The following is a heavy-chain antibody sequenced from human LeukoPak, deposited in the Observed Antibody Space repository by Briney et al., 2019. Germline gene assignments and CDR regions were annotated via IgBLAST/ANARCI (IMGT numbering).Heavy chain of an antibody. CDR2: IKEDGSEK. CDR1: GFTFSNYW. Sequence: GGSLRLSFTASGFTFSNYWMSWVRQAPGKGLEWVANIKEDGSEKYYVDSVKGRFTISRDNAKISLYLQMNSLRAEDTAVYYCARGGATRPDYWGQGTLVTVSS. CDR3: ARGGATRPDY. D-gene: IGHD6-6*01. V-gene: IGHV3-7*01. J-gene: IGHJ4*02.